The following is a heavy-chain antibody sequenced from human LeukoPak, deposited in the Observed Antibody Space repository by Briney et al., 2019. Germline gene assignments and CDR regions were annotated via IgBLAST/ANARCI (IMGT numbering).Heavy chain of an antibody. CDR1: GYVFTAYY. Sequence: ASVKVSCKTSGYVFTAYYIHWVRQAPGQGLEWLEFVKPDTGATNSAQQLQGRVSMTSDASVTTAYMELSGLTSDDTALYFCARERPTLLTRIRGIATAPDHWGQGTLVTVSS. CDR2: VKPDTGAT. D-gene: IGHD3-10*01. CDR3: ARERPTLLTRIRGIATAPDH. J-gene: IGHJ5*02. V-gene: IGHV1-2*02.